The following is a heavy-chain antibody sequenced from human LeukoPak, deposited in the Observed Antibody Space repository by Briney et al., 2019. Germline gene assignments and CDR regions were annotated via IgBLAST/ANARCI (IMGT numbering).Heavy chain of an antibody. CDR3: ARGYCSSTSCYAFDY. V-gene: IGHV1-46*01. J-gene: IGHJ4*02. D-gene: IGHD2-2*01. CDR1: GYTFTSYY. Sequence: ASVKVSCKASGYTFTSYYMHWVRQAPGQGLEWMGIINPSGGSTSYAQKFQGRVTMTRDTSASTVYMELSSLRSEDTAVYYCARGYCSSTSCYAFDYWGQGTLVTVSS. CDR2: INPSGGST.